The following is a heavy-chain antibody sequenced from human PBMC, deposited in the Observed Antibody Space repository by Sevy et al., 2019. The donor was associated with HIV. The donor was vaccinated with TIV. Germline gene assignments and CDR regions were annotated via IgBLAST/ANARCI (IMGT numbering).Heavy chain of an antibody. CDR3: ARHGAYGDYVPNDPPLDY. V-gene: IGHV4-59*08. CDR2: IFESGST. D-gene: IGHD4-17*01. J-gene: IGHJ4*01. Sequence: SETLSLTCTVTGGSISSSYWSWIRQPPGKGLEWIGNIFESGSTNYNPSLMSRVTISLDTSKSHCSLNLNSVTAADTAVYYCARHGAYGDYVPNDPPLDYWGRGILVTVSS. CDR1: GGSISSSY.